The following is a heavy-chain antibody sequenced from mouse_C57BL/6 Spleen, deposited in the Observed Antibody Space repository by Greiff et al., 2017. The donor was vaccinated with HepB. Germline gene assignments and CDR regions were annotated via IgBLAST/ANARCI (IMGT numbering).Heavy chain of an antibody. CDR1: GYTFTGYW. CDR2: ILPGNGST. V-gene: IGHV1-9*01. Sequence: QVQLQQSGAELMKPGASVKLSCKATGYTFTGYWIEWVKQRPGHGLEWIGEILPGNGSTNYNEKFKGKATFTADTSSNTAYMQLSSLTTEDSAIYYCVYYDYDWFAYWGQGTLVTVSA. CDR3: VYYDYDWFAY. J-gene: IGHJ3*01. D-gene: IGHD2-4*01.